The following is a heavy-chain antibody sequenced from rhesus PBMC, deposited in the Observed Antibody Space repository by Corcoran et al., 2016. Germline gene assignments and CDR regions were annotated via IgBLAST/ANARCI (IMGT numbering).Heavy chain of an antibody. J-gene: IGHJ3*01. V-gene: IGHV2S1*01. CDR3: ARGAVAFAFDF. CDR1: GFSLSTSGMG. CDR2: IYWDDDK. D-gene: IGHD2-33*01. Sequence: QVTLKESGPALVKPTQTLTLTCTFSGFSLSTSGMGVGRIHQPPGKALEWLASIYWDDDKYIRTSLKSRLTISKDTSKNQVVLTMTNMDPVDTATYYCARGAVAFAFDFWGQGLRVTVSS.